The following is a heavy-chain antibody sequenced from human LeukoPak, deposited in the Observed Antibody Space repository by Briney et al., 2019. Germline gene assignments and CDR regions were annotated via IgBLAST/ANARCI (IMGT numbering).Heavy chain of an antibody. CDR2: IYPGDSGT. J-gene: IGHJ6*02. CDR3: ARQSHDYYYGMDV. CDR1: GYSFSSYW. V-gene: IGHV5-51*01. Sequence: KCGESLKISCKGSGYSFSSYWIAWVRQMPGKGLEWMGIIYPGDSGTRYSPSFQGQVSISADKSITTAYLQWSSLEASDTAKYYCARQSHDYYYGMDVWGQGTTVTVSS.